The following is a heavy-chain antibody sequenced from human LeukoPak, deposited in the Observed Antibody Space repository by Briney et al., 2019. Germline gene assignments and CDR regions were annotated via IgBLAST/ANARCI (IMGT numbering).Heavy chain of an antibody. V-gene: IGHV1-24*01. D-gene: IGHD3-22*01. J-gene: IGHJ6*03. CDR1: GYTFTSHF. Sequence: ASVKVSCKASGYTFTSHFMHWVRQAPGKGLEWMGGFDPEDGETIYAQKFQGRVTMTEDTSTDTAYMELSSLRSEDTAVYYCATGYYDSSGYRLGYYYMDVWGKGTTVTVSS. CDR3: ATGYYDSSGYRLGYYYMDV. CDR2: FDPEDGET.